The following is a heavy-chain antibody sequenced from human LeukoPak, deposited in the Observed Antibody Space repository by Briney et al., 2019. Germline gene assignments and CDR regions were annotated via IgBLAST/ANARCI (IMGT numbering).Heavy chain of an antibody. D-gene: IGHD2-2*01. Sequence: GGSLRLSCAASGFTFSNYAMSWVRQAPGKGLEWVSAITGSGGNTYYADSVKGRFTISRDNSKNTLYLQMNSLRAEDTAVYYCAKCCSSTSCLNWFDPWGQGTLVTVSS. CDR3: AKCCSSTSCLNWFDP. J-gene: IGHJ5*02. V-gene: IGHV3-23*01. CDR1: GFTFSNYA. CDR2: ITGSGGNT.